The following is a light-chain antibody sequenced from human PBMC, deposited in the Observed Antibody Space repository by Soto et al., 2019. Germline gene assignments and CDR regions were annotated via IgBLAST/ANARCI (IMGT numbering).Light chain of an antibody. CDR2: GVS. CDR3: QHSYSSPLLA. CDR1: QIIDTY. Sequence: DIHMPQSPSSLYASIGDRVTITCRSSQIIDTYLNWYQQKPGKAPKLLIYGVSKLQSGVPPRFSGSGSGTELTLTNAGLQPEDFATYYCQHSYSSPLLAFGGGTKVEIK. J-gene: IGKJ4*01. V-gene: IGKV1-39*01.